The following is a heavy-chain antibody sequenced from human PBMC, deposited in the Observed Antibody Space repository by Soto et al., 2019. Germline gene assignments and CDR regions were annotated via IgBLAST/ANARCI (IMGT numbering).Heavy chain of an antibody. CDR3: AKMAF. D-gene: IGHD2-8*01. CDR1: GVQFSRYS. V-gene: IGHV3-21*01. Sequence: VGTLRLSCEASGVQFSRYSLNWVRPTPGKGLEWVSSSISGGNDISYAESGECRFLTSRDKVHTIMYLDMTNLRPEATAVYFCAKMAFWGQGTLVTVSS. J-gene: IGHJ4*02. CDR2: SISGGNDI.